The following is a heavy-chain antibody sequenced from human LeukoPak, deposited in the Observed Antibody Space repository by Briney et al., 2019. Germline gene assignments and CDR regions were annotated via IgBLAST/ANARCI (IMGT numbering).Heavy chain of an antibody. CDR3: ARDWSDHVFDI. CDR2: IWYDGSNK. CDR1: GFTFSRCG. Sequence: PGGSLRLSCGASGFTFSRCGMHWVRQAPGKGLEWVAVIWYDGSNKYYADSVKGRFTISRDNSKNTLYLQMNSLRAEDTAVYYCARDWSDHVFDIWGQGTMVTVSS. V-gene: IGHV3-33*01. J-gene: IGHJ3*02.